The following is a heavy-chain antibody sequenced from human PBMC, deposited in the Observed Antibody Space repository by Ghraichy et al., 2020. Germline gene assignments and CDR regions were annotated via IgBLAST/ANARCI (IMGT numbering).Heavy chain of an antibody. CDR1: GFTLSYSW. CDR2: VNPDESNK. CDR3: ARDAFNAALDY. V-gene: IGHV3-7*03. J-gene: IGHJ4*02. Sequence: LSLTCVGSGFTLSYSWISWVRHVPGKGLEWVANVNPDESNKYYVDSVSGRFTISRDNAKNSVYLQMNNLRAEDTAVYYCARDAFNAALDYWGQGAQVTVSS. D-gene: IGHD6-25*01.